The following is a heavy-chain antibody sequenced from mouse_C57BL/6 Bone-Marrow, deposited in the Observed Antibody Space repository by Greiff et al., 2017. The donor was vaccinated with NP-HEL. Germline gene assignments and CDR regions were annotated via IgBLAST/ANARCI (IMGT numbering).Heavy chain of an antibody. D-gene: IGHD1-1*01. CDR3: ARTGTTVVGLDY. J-gene: IGHJ2*01. CDR2: IDPSDSYT. Sequence: QVQLQQSGAELVKPGASVKLSCKASGYTFTSYWMQWVKQRPGQGLEWIGEIDPSDSYTNYNQKFKGKATLTVDTSSSTAYMQLSSLTSEDSAVYYCARTGTTVVGLDYWGQGTTLTVSS. V-gene: IGHV1-50*01. CDR1: GYTFTSYW.